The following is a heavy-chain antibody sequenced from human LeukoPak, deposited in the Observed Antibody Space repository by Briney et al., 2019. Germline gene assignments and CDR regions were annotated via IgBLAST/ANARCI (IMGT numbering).Heavy chain of an antibody. D-gene: IGHD4-17*01. J-gene: IGHJ4*02. CDR3: ARDNDYGDLDY. V-gene: IGHV3-74*01. CDR2: INSDGSST. Sequence: PGGSLRLSCAVSGFTLSSYWMHWVRQAPGKGLVWVSRINSDGSSTSYADSVKGRFTISRDNAKNTLYLQMNSLRAEDTAVYYCARDNDYGDLDYWGQGTLVIVYS. CDR1: GFTLSSYW.